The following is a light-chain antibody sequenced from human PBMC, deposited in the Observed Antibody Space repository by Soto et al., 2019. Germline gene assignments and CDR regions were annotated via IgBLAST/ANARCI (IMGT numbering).Light chain of an antibody. CDR3: QSYDSSRSVV. J-gene: IGLJ2*01. CDR1: SSNIVAGYD. Sequence: QSVLTQPPSVSGAPGQRVTISCTGSSSNIVAGYDVHWYQQLPGTSPKILIYGNSNRPSGVPDRFSGSKSGTSASLAITGLQAEDEADYYCQSYDSSRSVVFGGGTKLTVL. CDR2: GNS. V-gene: IGLV1-40*01.